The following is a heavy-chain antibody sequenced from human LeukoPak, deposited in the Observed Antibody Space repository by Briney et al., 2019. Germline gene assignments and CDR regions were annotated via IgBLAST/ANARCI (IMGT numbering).Heavy chain of an antibody. V-gene: IGHV4-38-2*02. CDR2: IYHSGST. CDR1: GYSISSGYY. J-gene: IGHJ4*02. Sequence: SETLSLTCTVSGYSISSGYYWGWIRQPPGKGLEWIGSIYHSGSTYYNPSLKSRVTISVDTSKNQFSLKLSSVIAADTAVYYCASLSHYYGSGSYFFDYWGQGTLVTVSP. D-gene: IGHD3-10*01. CDR3: ASLSHYYGSGSYFFDY.